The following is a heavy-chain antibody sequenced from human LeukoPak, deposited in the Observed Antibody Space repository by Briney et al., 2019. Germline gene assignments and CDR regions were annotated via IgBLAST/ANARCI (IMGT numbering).Heavy chain of an antibody. Sequence: PSETLSFTCTVSGGSISSYYWSWIRQPPGKGLEWIGYIYYSGSTNYNPSLKSRVTISIDTSKNQFSLRLSSVTAADTAVYYCARGQGRFDYDSSGYYITDLDYWGQGTLVTVSS. D-gene: IGHD3-22*01. CDR2: IYYSGST. CDR3: ARGQGRFDYDSSGYYITDLDY. V-gene: IGHV4-59*01. J-gene: IGHJ4*02. CDR1: GGSISSYY.